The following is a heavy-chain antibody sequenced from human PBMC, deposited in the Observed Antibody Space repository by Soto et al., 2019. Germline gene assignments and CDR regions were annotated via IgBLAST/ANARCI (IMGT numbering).Heavy chain of an antibody. Sequence: GGSLRLSCAASGFTFSTYGMHWVRQAPGKGLEWVAVMWYDGTNEKYADSVKGRFTISRDTSKSTLYLQMNSLTAEDAGVYYCARTDGSSSTCPSDLVGATTMKYWGHGTPVTV. V-gene: IGHV3-33*01. CDR3: ARTDGSSSTCPSDLVGATTMKY. J-gene: IGHJ4*01. CDR2: MWYDGTNE. CDR1: GFTFSTYG. D-gene: IGHD1-26*01.